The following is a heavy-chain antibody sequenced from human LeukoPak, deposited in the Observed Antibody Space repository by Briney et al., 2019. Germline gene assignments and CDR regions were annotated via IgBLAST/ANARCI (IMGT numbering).Heavy chain of an antibody. V-gene: IGHV3-23*01. J-gene: IGHJ4*02. D-gene: IGHD3-10*01. CDR1: GFTFSSYA. Sequence: GGSLRLSCAASGFTFSSYAMSWVRQAPGKGLEWVSAISGSGVTYYADSVEGRFTISRDNSKNTLYLQMNSLRAEDTAVYSCAKGTMVRAPVDYWGQGTLVTVSS. CDR3: AKGTMVRAPVDY. CDR2: ISGSGVT.